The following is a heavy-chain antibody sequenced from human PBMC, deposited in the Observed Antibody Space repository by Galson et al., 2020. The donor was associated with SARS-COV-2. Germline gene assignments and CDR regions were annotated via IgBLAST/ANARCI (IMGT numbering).Heavy chain of an antibody. CDR1: GFTFSSYS. D-gene: IGHD3-3*01. V-gene: IGHV3-21*01. CDR2: ISSSSSYI. CDR3: ARGVRFLGWVDDYYYYGMDV. Sequence: TGGSLRLSCAASGFTFSSYSMNWVRQAPGKGLEWVSSISSSSSYIYYADSVKGRFTISRDNAKTSLYLQRNSMRAEDTAVYYCARGVRFLGWVDDYYYYGMDVWGQGTTVTVSS. J-gene: IGHJ6*02.